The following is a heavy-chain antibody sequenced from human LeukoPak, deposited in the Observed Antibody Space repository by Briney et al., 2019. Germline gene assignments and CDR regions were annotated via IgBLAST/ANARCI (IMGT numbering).Heavy chain of an antibody. V-gene: IGHV4-39*01. J-gene: IGHJ4*02. CDR3: ASSGLRLGELSHNFDY. D-gene: IGHD3-16*02. Sequence: KPSETLSLTCAVYGGSFSNYYWSWIRQPPGKGLEWIGSIYYSGSTYYNPSLKSRVTISVDTSKNQFSLKLSSVTAADTAVYYCASSGLRLGELSHNFDYWGQGTLVTVSS. CDR2: IYYSGST. CDR1: GGSFSNYY.